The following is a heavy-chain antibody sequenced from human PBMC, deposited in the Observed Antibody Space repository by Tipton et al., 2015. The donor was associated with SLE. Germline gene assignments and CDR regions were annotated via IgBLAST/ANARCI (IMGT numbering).Heavy chain of an antibody. D-gene: IGHD1-26*01. V-gene: IGHV4-59*01. Sequence: TLSLTCTVSGGSIRSYYWNWIRQPPGKGLEWIGYIYYSGITNYNSSFNSRATISADTSKNQFSLRLRSVTASDTAFYYCVRERKYVVRFRELVAPDLWGQGTAITVSS. CDR3: VRERKYVVRFRELVAPDL. CDR2: IYYSGIT. CDR1: GGSIRSYY. J-gene: IGHJ3*01.